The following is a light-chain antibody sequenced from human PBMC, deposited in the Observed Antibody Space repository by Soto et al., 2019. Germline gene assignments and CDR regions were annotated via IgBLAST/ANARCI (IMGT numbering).Light chain of an antibody. CDR2: GNS. V-gene: IGLV1-40*01. J-gene: IGLJ2*01. CDR3: QSYDSSLRVVV. CDR1: SSNIGAGYD. Sequence: QSVLTQPPSVSGAPGQRVTISCTGSSSNIGAGYDVHWYQQLPGTAPKLLIYGNSNRPSGVPDRFSGSKSGTSASLAITGLQAEDEADYYCQSYDSSLRVVVFGGGTNVTVL.